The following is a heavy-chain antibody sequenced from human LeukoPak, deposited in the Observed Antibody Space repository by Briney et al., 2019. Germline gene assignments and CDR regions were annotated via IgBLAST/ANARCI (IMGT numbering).Heavy chain of an antibody. CDR3: AKAADIVVERAGVHYLYN. CDR1: GFTFSSYA. J-gene: IGHJ4*02. CDR2: ISGGGSGT. D-gene: IGHD2-2*01. V-gene: IGHV3-23*01. Sequence: GGSLRLSCAASGFTFSSYAMTWVRQAPGKGLEWVSAISGGGSGTYYADSVKGRFTISRVNSKNTLYLQVNSLRAEDTAVYYCAKAADIVVERAGVHYLYNWGQGTLVTVSS.